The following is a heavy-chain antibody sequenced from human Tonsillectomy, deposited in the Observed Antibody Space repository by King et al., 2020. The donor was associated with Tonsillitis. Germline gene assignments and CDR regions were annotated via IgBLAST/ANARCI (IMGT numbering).Heavy chain of an antibody. Sequence: QLQESGSGLVKPSQTLSLTCAVSGGSISSAGYTWSWIRQPPGKGLEWIGSIYHSGITYYNPSLKSRVTISVDRSKNQLSLKLFSVTAADTAVYYCARGDDDFWSFDYWGQGTLVTVSS. CDR1: GGSISSAGYT. D-gene: IGHD3-3*01. V-gene: IGHV4-30-2*01. CDR2: IYHSGIT. CDR3: ARGDDDFWSFDY. J-gene: IGHJ4*02.